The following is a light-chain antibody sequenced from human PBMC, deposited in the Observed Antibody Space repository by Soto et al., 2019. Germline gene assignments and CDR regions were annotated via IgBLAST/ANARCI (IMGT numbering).Light chain of an antibody. CDR2: GAS. V-gene: IGKV3-20*01. CDR1: QSVSSN. Sequence: EIVMTHSPATLSVSPGERATLSCRASQSVSSNLAWYQQRPGQAPRLLIYGASSRATGIPDRFSGSGSGTDFTLSISRLEPEDFAVYYCQQYGSSPFTFGPGTKVGIK. CDR3: QQYGSSPFT. J-gene: IGKJ3*01.